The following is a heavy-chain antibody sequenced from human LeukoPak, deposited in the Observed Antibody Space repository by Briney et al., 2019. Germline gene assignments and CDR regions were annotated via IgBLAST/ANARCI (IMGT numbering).Heavy chain of an antibody. Sequence: ASVKVSCKASVYTFTGYYMHWVRQAPGQGLEWMGWINPNSGGTNYAQKFQGRVTMTRDTSISTAYMELSRLRSDDTAVYYCARVELHYDFWSGPGKYYFDYWGQGTLVTVSS. V-gene: IGHV1-2*02. CDR2: INPNSGGT. J-gene: IGHJ4*02. CDR1: VYTFTGYY. CDR3: ARVELHYDFWSGPGKYYFDY. D-gene: IGHD3-3*01.